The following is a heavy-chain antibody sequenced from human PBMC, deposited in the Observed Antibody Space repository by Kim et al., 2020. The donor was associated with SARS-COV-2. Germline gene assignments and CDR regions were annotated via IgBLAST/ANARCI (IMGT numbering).Heavy chain of an antibody. CDR3: ARFVGAYSYGYGGEYYFDY. D-gene: IGHD5-18*01. Sequence: ETLSLTCTVSGGSISSYYWSWIRQPPGKGLEWIGYIYYSGSTNYNPSLKSRVTISVDTSKNQFSLKLSSVTAADTAVYYCARFVGAYSYGYGGEYYFDYWGQGTLVTVSS. V-gene: IGHV4-59*13. J-gene: IGHJ4*02. CDR1: GGSISSYY. CDR2: IYYSGST.